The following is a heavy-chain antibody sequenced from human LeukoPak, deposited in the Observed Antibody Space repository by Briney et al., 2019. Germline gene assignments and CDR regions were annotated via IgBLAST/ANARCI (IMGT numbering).Heavy chain of an antibody. V-gene: IGHV1-69*05. J-gene: IGHJ4*02. CDR1: GGTFSSYA. Sequence: GASVKVSCKASGGTFSSYAISWVRQAPGQGLEWMGGIIPIFGTANYAQKFQGRVTMTTDESTSTAYVELSSLRSEDTAVYYCARERAVGLFDYWGQGTLVTVSS. CDR3: ARERAVGLFDY. D-gene: IGHD6-19*01. CDR2: IIPIFGTA.